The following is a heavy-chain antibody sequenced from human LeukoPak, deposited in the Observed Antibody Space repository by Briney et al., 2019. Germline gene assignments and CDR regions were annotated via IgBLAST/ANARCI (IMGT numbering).Heavy chain of an antibody. Sequence: PGGSLRLSCAASGFTFNSYEMNWVRQAPGKGLEWVSYISSSGSTIYYADSVKGRFTISRDNAKNSLYLQMNSLRAEDTAVYYCAREGVGSYYYYYYVDVWGKGTTVTVSS. V-gene: IGHV3-48*03. J-gene: IGHJ6*03. CDR1: GFTFNSYE. D-gene: IGHD3-10*01. CDR2: ISSSGSTI. CDR3: AREGVGSYYYYYYVDV.